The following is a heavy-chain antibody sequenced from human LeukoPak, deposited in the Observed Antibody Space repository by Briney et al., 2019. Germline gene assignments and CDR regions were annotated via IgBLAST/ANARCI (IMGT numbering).Heavy chain of an antibody. CDR2: INQDGSEK. J-gene: IGHJ4*02. CDR3: AKSYDLGYCSGGSCYSLDY. Sequence: GGSLRLSCAASGFTFSRNWMNWVRQAPGKGLEWVAYINQDGSEKNYVDSVKGRFTISRDNAKNSLYLQMNSLRAEDTAVYYCAKSYDLGYCSGGSCYSLDYWGQGTLVTVSS. D-gene: IGHD2-15*01. V-gene: IGHV3-7*02. CDR1: GFTFSRNW.